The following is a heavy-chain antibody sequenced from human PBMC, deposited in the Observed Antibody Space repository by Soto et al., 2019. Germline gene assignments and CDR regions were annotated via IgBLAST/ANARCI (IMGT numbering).Heavy chain of an antibody. CDR1: GYSFTNYW. D-gene: IGHD6-19*01. CDR2: IYPADSDT. J-gene: IGHJ4*02. Sequence: PGESLKISCKGSGYSFTNYWIGWVRQMPGKGLEWMGVIYPADSDTRYSPSFQGQVTISADKSISTAYLQWSSLKASDTAMYYCARPTSTTSSGWFYFDYWGQGTLVTVSS. CDR3: ARPTSTTSSGWFYFDY. V-gene: IGHV5-51*01.